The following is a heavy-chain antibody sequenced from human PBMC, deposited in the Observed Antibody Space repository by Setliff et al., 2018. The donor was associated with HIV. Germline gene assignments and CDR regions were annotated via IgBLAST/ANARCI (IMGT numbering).Heavy chain of an antibody. CDR1: GYTFTSYY. Sequence: ASVKVSCKASGYTFTSYYMHWVRQAPGQGLEWMGIINPSGGSTSYAQKFQGRVTMTRDTSTSTAYMELRLRSEDTAVYYCARTLFPSSSLFSNWGQGTLVTVSS. V-gene: IGHV1-46*01. J-gene: IGHJ4*02. CDR3: ARTLFPSSSLFSN. CDR2: INPSGGST. D-gene: IGHD6-13*01.